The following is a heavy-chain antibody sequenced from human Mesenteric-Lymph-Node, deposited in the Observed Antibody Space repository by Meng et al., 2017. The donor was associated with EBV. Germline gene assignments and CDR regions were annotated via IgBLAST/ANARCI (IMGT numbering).Heavy chain of an antibody. CDR2: ISGSGGST. Sequence: GRSLVSWGGLVRPEVSSRLYGAASGFTVSSYAMSWVRQAPGKGLEWVSAISGSGGSTYYADSVKGRFTISRDNSKNTLYLQMNSLRAEDTAVYYCAKGQFAVTTDYWGQGTLVTVSS. D-gene: IGHD4-17*01. CDR3: AKGQFAVTTDY. CDR1: GFTVSSYA. J-gene: IGHJ4*02. V-gene: IGHV3-23*01.